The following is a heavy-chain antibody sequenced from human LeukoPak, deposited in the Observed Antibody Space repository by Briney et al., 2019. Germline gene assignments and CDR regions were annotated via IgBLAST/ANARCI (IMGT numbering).Heavy chain of an antibody. CDR3: ARSAVPAAADY. CDR2: IYYSGST. CDR1: GGSISSYY. D-gene: IGHD2-2*01. J-gene: IGHJ4*02. V-gene: IGHV4-59*01. Sequence: SETLSLTCTVSGGSISSYYWSWIRQPPGKGLEWIGYIYYSGSTNYNPSLKSRVTISVDTSKNQFSLKLSSVTAADTAVYYCARSAVPAAADYWGQGTLVTVSS.